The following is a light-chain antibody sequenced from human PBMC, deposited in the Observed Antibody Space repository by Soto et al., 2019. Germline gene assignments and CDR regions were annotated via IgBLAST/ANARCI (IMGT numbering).Light chain of an antibody. CDR2: DAS. J-gene: IGKJ1*01. V-gene: IGKV3-15*01. CDR1: QSVSSY. CDR3: QQYDDWPET. Sequence: EKVMTQSPATLSVSPGERATLSCRASQSVSSYLAWYQQKPGQAPRLLIYDASTKATGVPARFSGSGSWTEFTLTISSLQSEDLAVYYCQQYDDWPETFGQGTKVEIK.